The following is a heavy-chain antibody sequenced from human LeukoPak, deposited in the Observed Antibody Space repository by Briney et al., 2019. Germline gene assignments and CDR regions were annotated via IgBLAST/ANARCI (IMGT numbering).Heavy chain of an antibody. V-gene: IGHV3-23*01. CDR2: ISGSGGSI. D-gene: IGHD4-23*01. CDR3: ARVRSVGGNPHAFNI. CDR1: GFTFSSYA. Sequence: GGSLRLSCAASGFTFSSYAMSWVRQAPGKGLEWVSAISGSGGSIYYADSVKGRFTISRDNAKNSLYLQMNRLRVEDTVLYYCARVRSVGGNPHAFNIWGQGTMVTVSS. J-gene: IGHJ3*02.